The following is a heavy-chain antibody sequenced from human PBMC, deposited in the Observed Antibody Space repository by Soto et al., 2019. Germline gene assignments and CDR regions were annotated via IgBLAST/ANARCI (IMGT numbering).Heavy chain of an antibody. D-gene: IGHD2-2*01. CDR1: GATFTRYA. Sequence: QVQLVQSGAEVKKPGSSVKVSCKTSGATFTRYAISWVRQAPGQGLEWMGGIIPMYGTPKYAQKFQDRVTMTADGSTRTAYVELSSLRSDDTSVFYCAGDRRFCSGFSCETETYGGGDYWGQGTLVTVSS. J-gene: IGHJ4*02. CDR3: AGDRRFCSGFSCETETYGGGDY. V-gene: IGHV1-69*01. CDR2: IIPMYGTP.